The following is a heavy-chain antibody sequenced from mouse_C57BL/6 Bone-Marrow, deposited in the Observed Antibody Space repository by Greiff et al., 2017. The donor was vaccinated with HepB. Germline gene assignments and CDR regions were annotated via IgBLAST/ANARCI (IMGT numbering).Heavy chain of an antibody. Sequence: EVKLQESGPELVKPGASVKIPCKASGYTFTDYNMDWVKQSHGKSLEWIGDINPNNGGTIYNQKFKGKATLTVDKSSSTAYMERRSLTSEDTAVYYCARGEGYDYDWYFDVWGTGTTVTVSS. CDR3: ARGEGYDYDWYFDV. CDR2: INPNNGGT. D-gene: IGHD2-4*01. J-gene: IGHJ1*03. V-gene: IGHV1-18*01. CDR1: GYTFTDYN.